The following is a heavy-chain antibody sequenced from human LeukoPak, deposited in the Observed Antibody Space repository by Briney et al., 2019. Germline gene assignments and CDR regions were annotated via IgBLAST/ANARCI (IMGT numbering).Heavy chain of an antibody. D-gene: IGHD3-3*01. CDR2: ISSSGSTI. CDR3: ARVDFWSGYPYYYYYYGMDV. J-gene: IGHJ6*02. Sequence: GGSLILSCAASGFTFSSYEMNWVRQAPGKGLEWVSYISSSGSTIYYADSVKGRFTISRDNAKNSLYLQMNSLRAEDTAVYYCARVDFWSGYPYYYYYYGMDVWGQGTTVTVSS. CDR1: GFTFSSYE. V-gene: IGHV3-48*03.